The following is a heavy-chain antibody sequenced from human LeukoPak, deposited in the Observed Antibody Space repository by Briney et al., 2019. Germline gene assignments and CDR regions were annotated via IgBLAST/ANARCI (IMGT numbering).Heavy chain of an antibody. V-gene: IGHV3-30-3*01. CDR1: GFTFSSYA. CDR2: ISYDGSNK. CDR3: ASLGRFDGG. Sequence: GGPLRLSCAASGFTFSSYAMHWVRQAPGKGLEWVAVISYDGSNKYYADSVKGRFTISRDNSKNTLYLQMNSLRAEDTAVYYCASLGRFDGGWGQGTLVTVSS. J-gene: IGHJ4*02. D-gene: IGHD3-16*01.